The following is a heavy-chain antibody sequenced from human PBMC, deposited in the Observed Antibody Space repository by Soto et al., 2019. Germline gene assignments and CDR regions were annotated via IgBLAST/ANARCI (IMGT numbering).Heavy chain of an antibody. J-gene: IGHJ5*02. CDR2: IVVGSGNT. V-gene: IGHV1-58*01. D-gene: IGHD2-2*01. Sequence: ASVKVSCKASGFTVTISAVQWVRQARGQRLEWIGWIVVGSGNTNYAQKFQERVTITRDMSTSTAYMELRRLRSEDTAVYYCAATQYFSSTICSAFDHWGQGILVTVSS. CDR1: GFTVTISA. CDR3: AATQYFSSTICSAFDH.